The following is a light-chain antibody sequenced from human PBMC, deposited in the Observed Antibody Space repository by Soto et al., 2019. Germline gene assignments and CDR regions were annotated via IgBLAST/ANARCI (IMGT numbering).Light chain of an antibody. CDR3: QQYVSWT. CDR1: QTISSNY. Sequence: EIVLTQSPGTLSVSPGERATLSCRASQTISSNYLAWYQQKPGQAPSLLIYGTSSRATRIPDRFSGSGSWTDFTLTISRLEPQDSAIYYCQQYVSWTFGQGTKVEIK. V-gene: IGKV3-20*01. J-gene: IGKJ1*01. CDR2: GTS.